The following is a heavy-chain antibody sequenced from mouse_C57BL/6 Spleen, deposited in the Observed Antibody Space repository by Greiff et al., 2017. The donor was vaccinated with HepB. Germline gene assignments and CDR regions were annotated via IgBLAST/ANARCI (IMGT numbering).Heavy chain of an antibody. D-gene: IGHD1-1*01. Sequence: EVMLVESGGGLVKPGGSLKLSCAASGFTFSSYTMSWVRQTPEKRLEWVATISGGGGNTYYPDSVKGRFTISRDNAKNTLYLQMSSLRSEDTALYYCARHYYYGSSSYYFDYWGQGTTLTVSS. CDR2: ISGGGGNT. CDR3: ARHYYYGSSSYYFDY. V-gene: IGHV5-9*01. CDR1: GFTFSSYT. J-gene: IGHJ2*01.